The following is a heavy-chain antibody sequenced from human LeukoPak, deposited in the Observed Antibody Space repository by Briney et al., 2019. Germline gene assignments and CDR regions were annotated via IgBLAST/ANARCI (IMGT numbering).Heavy chain of an antibody. J-gene: IGHJ4*02. CDR2: INPGDGYI. CDR3: AREANSADY. Sequence: PGASVKVSWKASGYTFTSHYMHWVRQAPGEGLEWMGTINPGDGYIVYAQKLQGRVTMTWDTSTSTVYMELSSLRSEDTAVYYCAREANSADYWGQGTLVTVSS. V-gene: IGHV1-46*01. CDR1: GYTFTSHY. D-gene: IGHD1-26*01.